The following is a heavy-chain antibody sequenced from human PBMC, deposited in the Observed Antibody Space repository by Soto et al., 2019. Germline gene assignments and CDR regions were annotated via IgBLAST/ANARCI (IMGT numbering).Heavy chain of an antibody. CDR3: ADMGRPVVAAIPFDY. CDR1: VFSLPINRKG. D-gene: IGHD2-15*01. J-gene: IGHJ4*02. Sequence: PCRTLVIGTQTLRVTGSFSVFSLPINRKGLAWIRQPPGKALEWLALIYWDDDKRYSPSLKSRLTITKDTSKNQVVLTMNNMDPVDTATYYCADMGRPVVAAIPFDYWGQRTLVTVSS. V-gene: IGHV2-5*02. CDR2: IYWDDDK.